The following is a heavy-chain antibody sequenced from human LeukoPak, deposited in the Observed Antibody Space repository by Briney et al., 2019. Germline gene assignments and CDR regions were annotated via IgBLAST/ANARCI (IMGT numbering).Heavy chain of an antibody. CDR3: VRARWDRARYFDY. CDR2: INPNSGGT. CDR1: GYTFTGYY. V-gene: IGHV1-2*02. D-gene: IGHD1-26*01. J-gene: IGHJ4*02. Sequence: ASVKVSCKASGYTFTGYYMHWARQAPGQELEWMGWINPNSGGTIYSQKFQGRVTMTRDTSISTAYMELSRLRSDDTAVYYCVRARWDRARYFDYWGQGTLVTVSS.